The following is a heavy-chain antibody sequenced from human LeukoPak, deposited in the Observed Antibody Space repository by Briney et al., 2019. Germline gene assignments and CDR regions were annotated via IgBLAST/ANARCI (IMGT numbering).Heavy chain of an antibody. Sequence: MTSETLSLTCTVSGGSISSGDYYWSWIRQPPGKGLEWIRYTYYSGSTYYNPSLKSRVTISVDTSKNQFSLKLTSVTAADTAVYYCARPYYYDSRIDPWGQGTLVTVSS. CDR2: TYYSGST. V-gene: IGHV4-30-4*01. CDR1: GGSISSGDYY. CDR3: ARPYYYDSRIDP. D-gene: IGHD3-22*01. J-gene: IGHJ5*02.